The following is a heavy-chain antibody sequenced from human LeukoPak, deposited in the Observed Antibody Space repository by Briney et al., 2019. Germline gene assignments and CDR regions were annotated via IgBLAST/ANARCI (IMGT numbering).Heavy chain of an antibody. CDR1: GFTFSSYG. CDR2: ISSSGSTI. CDR3: ARDPYDSSGYWDY. D-gene: IGHD3-22*01. Sequence: GGSLRLSCAASGFTFSSYGMHWVRQAPGKGLEWVSYISSSGSTIYYADSVKGRFTISRDNAKNSLYLQMNSLRAEDTAVYYCARDPYDSSGYWDYWGQGTLVTVSS. J-gene: IGHJ4*02. V-gene: IGHV3-48*04.